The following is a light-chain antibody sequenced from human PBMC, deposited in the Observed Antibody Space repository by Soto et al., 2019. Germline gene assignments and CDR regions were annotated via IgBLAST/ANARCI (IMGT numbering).Light chain of an antibody. J-gene: IGLJ1*01. Sequence: QLVLTQSSSASASLGSSVKLTCTLSGGHSSYIIAWHQQQPGKAPRYLMKLEGSGSYNKGSGVPDRFSGSSSGADRYLTISNLQFEDEADYYCETWDSNTRVFGTGTKVTVL. CDR1: GGHSSYI. CDR3: ETWDSNTRV. V-gene: IGLV4-60*02. CDR2: LEGSGSY.